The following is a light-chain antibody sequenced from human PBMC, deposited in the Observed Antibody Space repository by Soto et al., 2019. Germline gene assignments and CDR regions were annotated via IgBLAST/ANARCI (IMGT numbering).Light chain of an antibody. Sequence: QLVLTQSPCASASLGASDKLTCTLSSGHSSYAIAWHQQQPKKGPRYLMKLNSDGSHSKGDGIPDRFSGSSSGAERYLTISSLQSEDEADYYCQTWVTGIYVFGTGTKLTVL. CDR2: LNSDGSH. CDR1: SGHSSYA. J-gene: IGLJ1*01. V-gene: IGLV4-69*01. CDR3: QTWVTGIYV.